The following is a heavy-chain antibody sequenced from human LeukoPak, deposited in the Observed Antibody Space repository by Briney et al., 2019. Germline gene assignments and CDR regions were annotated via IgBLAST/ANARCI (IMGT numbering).Heavy chain of an antibody. D-gene: IGHD3-10*01. V-gene: IGHV4-59*08. CDR3: ARHGSSYSLDY. CDR2: LYYSGST. Sequence: PSETLSLTCTVSGGSINNYYWSWIRQPPGKGLEWIGFLYYSGSTDYNPSLKSRVTISVDTSKNQFSLKLNSVTAADTAVYYCARHGSSYSLDYWGQGTLVTVSS. J-gene: IGHJ4*02. CDR1: GGSINNYY.